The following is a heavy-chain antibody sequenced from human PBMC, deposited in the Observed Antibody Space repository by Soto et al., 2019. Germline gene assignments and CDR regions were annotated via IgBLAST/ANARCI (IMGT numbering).Heavy chain of an antibody. D-gene: IGHD4-17*01. Sequence: VSVKVASKASGYTLTSYGVTLARQTPGQGLELMGWISPYNGNINYGHKHQGRDTMTTDTSTSTAYMELRGLRSDDTAVYYCARATRSGDADNWFDPWGQGTLVTVSS. CDR2: ISPYNGNI. CDR3: ARATRSGDADNWFDP. V-gene: IGHV1-18*01. J-gene: IGHJ5*02. CDR1: GYTLTSYG.